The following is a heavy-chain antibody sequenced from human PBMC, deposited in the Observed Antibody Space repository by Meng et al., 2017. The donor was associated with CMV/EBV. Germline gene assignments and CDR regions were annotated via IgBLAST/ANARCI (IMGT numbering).Heavy chain of an antibody. Sequence: SVKVSCKASGYTFTSYGISWVRQASGQGLEWMGWISAYNGNTNYAQKLQGRVTMTTDTSTSTAYMELSSLRSEDTAVYYCARSLIVATTAFDYWGQGTLVTVSS. V-gene: IGHV1-18*01. CDR3: ARSLIVATTAFDY. J-gene: IGHJ4*02. CDR1: GYTFTSYG. D-gene: IGHD5-12*01. CDR2: ISAYNGNT.